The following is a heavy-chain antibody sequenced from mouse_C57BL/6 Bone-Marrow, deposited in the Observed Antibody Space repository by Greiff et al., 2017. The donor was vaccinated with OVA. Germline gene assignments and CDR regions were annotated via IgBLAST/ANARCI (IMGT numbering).Heavy chain of an antibody. CDR1: GYTFTSYW. CDR3: ARSEGYGYAMDD. J-gene: IGHJ4*01. D-gene: IGHD2-2*01. V-gene: IGHV1-64*01. Sequence: QVQLQQPGAELVKPGASVKLSCKASGYTFTSYWMHWVKQRPGQGLEWIGMIHPNSGSTNYNEKFKSKATLTVDKSSSTAYMQLSSLTSEDSAVYYCARSEGYGYAMDDWGQGTSVTVSS. CDR2: IHPNSGST.